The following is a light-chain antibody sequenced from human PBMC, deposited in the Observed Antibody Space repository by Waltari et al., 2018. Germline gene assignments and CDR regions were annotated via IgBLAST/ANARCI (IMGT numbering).Light chain of an antibody. J-gene: IGKJ1*01. V-gene: IGKV4-1*01. CDR1: QSVLYSSNNKNY. CDR3: QQYYSTPLT. Sequence: DIVMTQSPDSLAVSLGERATMNCKSSQSVLYSSNNKNYLAWYQQKPGQPPKLLIYWASTRESRVPDRFSGSGSGTEFSLTISSLQAEDVSVYYCQQYYSTPLTFGQGTKVEIK. CDR2: WAS.